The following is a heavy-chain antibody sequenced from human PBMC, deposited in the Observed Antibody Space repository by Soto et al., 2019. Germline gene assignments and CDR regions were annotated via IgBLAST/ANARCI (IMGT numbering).Heavy chain of an antibody. J-gene: IGHJ6*02. CDR2: IIPIFGTA. CDR1: GGTFNSYA. V-gene: IGHV1-69*06. Sequence: GASVKVSCKASGGTFNSYAIRWVRQAPGQGLEWMGGIIPIFGTANYAQKFQGRVTITEDKSTSTAYMELSSLRSEDTAVYYCSGVPAAVYGMEVWGQGTTVTVSS. D-gene: IGHD2-2*01. CDR3: SGVPAAVYGMEV.